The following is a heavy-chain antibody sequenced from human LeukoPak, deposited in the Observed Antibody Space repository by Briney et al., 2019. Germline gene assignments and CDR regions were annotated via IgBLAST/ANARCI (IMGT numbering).Heavy chain of an antibody. CDR1: GGSISSYY. D-gene: IGHD2-2*01. Sequence: PSETLSLTCTVSGGSISSYYWSWIRQPAGKGLEWIGRIYTSGSTNYNPSLKSRVTMSVDTSKNQFSLKLSSVTAADTAVYYCARYCNSTRCYSAPEYYFDYWGQGTLVTVSS. CDR2: IYTSGST. V-gene: IGHV4-4*07. CDR3: ARYCNSTRCYSAPEYYFDY. J-gene: IGHJ4*02.